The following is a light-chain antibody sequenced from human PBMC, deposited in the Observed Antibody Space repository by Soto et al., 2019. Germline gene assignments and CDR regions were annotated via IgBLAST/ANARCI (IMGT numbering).Light chain of an antibody. J-gene: IGKJ1*01. CDR1: RSVSTN. CDR3: QHYNKWPPWT. CDR2: NSL. Sequence: EIVMTQSPATLSVSPGESATLSCRASRSVSTNLAWYQQKPGQPPRLVIYNSLSRAAGVPARFSGSGSGTEFTLTISSLQSEDVAVYYCQHYNKWPPWTFGQGTRWIS. V-gene: IGKV3-15*01.